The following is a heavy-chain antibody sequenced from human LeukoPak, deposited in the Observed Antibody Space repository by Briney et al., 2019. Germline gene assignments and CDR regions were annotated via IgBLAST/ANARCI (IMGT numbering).Heavy chain of an antibody. CDR3: ARGGGYSYGTLDY. V-gene: IGHV3-64*01. D-gene: IGHD5-18*01. CDR2: ISSNGGST. J-gene: IGHJ4*02. CDR1: GFTVSSYA. Sequence: PGGSLRLSCAASGFTVSSYAMHWVRQAPGKGLEYVSAISSNGGSTYYANSVKGRFTISRDNSKNTLYLQMGSLRAEDMAVYYCARGGGYSYGTLDYWGQGTLVTVSS.